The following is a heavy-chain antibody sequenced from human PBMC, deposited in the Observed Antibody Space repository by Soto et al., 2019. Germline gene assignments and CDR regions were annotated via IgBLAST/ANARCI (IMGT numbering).Heavy chain of an antibody. V-gene: IGHV1-18*01. CDR3: ARAALDEWLLYYYMDV. CDR2: ISAYNGNT. J-gene: IGHJ6*03. Sequence: GASVKVSCKASGYTFTSYGISWVRQAPGQGLEWMGWISAYNGNTNYAQKLQGRVTMTTDTSTSTAYMELRSLRSDDTAVYYCARAALDEWLLYYYMDVWGKGTTVTVSS. CDR1: GYTFTSYG. D-gene: IGHD3-3*01.